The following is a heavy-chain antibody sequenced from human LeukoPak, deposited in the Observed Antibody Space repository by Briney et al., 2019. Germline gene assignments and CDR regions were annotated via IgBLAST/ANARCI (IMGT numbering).Heavy chain of an antibody. J-gene: IGHJ4*02. Sequence: GGSLSLSCAVSGFTFSSYAMSWVRQAPGKGLEWVSGISGSGGSTYYADSVKGRFTISRDNAKNSLYLQMNSLRAEDTAVYYCARDSRDIVVVPTYWGQGTLVTVSS. D-gene: IGHD2-2*01. CDR1: GFTFSSYA. V-gene: IGHV3-23*01. CDR3: ARDSRDIVVVPTY. CDR2: ISGSGGST.